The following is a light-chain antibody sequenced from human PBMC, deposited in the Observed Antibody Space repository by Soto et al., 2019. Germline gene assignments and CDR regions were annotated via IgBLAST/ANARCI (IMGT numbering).Light chain of an antibody. V-gene: IGKV3-20*01. J-gene: IGKJ2*01. Sequence: EIVLTQSPGTLSLSPGERATLSCRASQSVSSSYLAWYQQKPGQAPRLLIYGASSRATGIPDRFSGSGSGTDFTLTISRLEPEDFVVYSCHQYGSSPRTFGQGTKLAIK. CDR2: GAS. CDR1: QSVSSSY. CDR3: HQYGSSPRT.